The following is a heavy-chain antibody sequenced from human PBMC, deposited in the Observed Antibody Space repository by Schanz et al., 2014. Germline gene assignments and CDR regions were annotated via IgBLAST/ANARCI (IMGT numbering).Heavy chain of an antibody. D-gene: IGHD1-26*01. CDR3: ARDRDQWDGNFCDF. Sequence: QVQLVQSGSEVKKPGASVKVSCKASGYTLTNYYIHWVRQAPGQGLEWMGWINGYNAHTNYAQKFQGRVTMTTDTSTSTVYMELRSLRSDDTAVYYCARDRDQWDGNFCDFWGQGTLVTVS. V-gene: IGHV1-18*04. CDR1: GYTLTNYY. CDR2: INGYNAHT. J-gene: IGHJ4*02.